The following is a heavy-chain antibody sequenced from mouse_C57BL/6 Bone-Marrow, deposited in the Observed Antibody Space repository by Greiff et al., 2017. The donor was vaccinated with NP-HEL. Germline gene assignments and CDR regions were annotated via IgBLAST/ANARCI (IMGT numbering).Heavy chain of an antibody. CDR1: GFTFSDYY. V-gene: IGHV5-12*01. CDR3: ARQGVWLRRGDYYAMDY. CDR2: ISNGGGST. Sequence: DVMLVESGGGLVQPGGSLKLSCAASGFTFSDYYMYWVRQTPEKRLEWVAYISNGGGSTYYPDTVKGRFTISRDNAKNTLYLQMSRLKSEDTAMYYCARQGVWLRRGDYYAMDYWGQGTSVTVSS. D-gene: IGHD2-2*01. J-gene: IGHJ4*01.